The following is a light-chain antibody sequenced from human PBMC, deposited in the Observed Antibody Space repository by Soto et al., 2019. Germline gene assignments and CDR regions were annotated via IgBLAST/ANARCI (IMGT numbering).Light chain of an antibody. Sequence: QSALTQPASVSGSAGQSITISCSGTMRDVGAYNLVSWYQQHPGEAPKLIIYEATKRPSGVSNRFSGSKSGNTASLTISGLQADDEADYYCCSYAGTTTVFGGGTKLTVL. V-gene: IGLV2-23*01. CDR2: EAT. CDR3: CSYAGTTTV. CDR1: MRDVGAYNL. J-gene: IGLJ2*01.